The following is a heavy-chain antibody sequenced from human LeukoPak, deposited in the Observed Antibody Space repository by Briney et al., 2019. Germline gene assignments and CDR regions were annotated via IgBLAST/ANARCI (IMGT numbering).Heavy chain of an antibody. CDR2: IYISGRT. Sequence: SETLSLTCTVSGGTISSYYWSWIRQPAGKGLDWIGRIYISGRTHYNPSLKSRVTTSVDTSNNQFSLKLSSVTAADTAVYYCARRWQWLSFDYWGQGTLVTVSS. CDR1: GGTISSYY. V-gene: IGHV4-4*07. J-gene: IGHJ4*02. D-gene: IGHD6-19*01. CDR3: ARRWQWLSFDY.